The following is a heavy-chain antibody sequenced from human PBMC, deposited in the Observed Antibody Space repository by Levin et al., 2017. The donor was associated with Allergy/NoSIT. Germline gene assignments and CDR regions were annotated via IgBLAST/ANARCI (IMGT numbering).Heavy chain of an antibody. D-gene: IGHD2/OR15-2a*01. CDR1: GGSISSGDYY. J-gene: IGHJ4*02. CDR2: IYYSGST. CDR3: ARTPDNKEVLAGYYFDY. Sequence: SETLSLTCTVSGGSISSGDYYWSWIRQPPGKGLEWIGYIYYSGSTYYNPSLKSRVTISVDTSKNQFSLKLSSVTAADTAVYYCARTPDNKEVLAGYYFDYWGQGTLVTVSS. V-gene: IGHV4-30-4*01.